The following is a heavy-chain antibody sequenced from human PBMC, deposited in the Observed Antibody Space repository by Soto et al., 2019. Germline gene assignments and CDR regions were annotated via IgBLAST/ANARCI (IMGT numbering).Heavy chain of an antibody. V-gene: IGHV3-23*01. CDR1: GFSFSSFA. Sequence: EVQLLESGGGFIHPGGSLRLSCAASGFSFSSFAMNWVRQAPGKGLEWVSIISGSADSTFYAVSVKGRITISRHNSKSTLYLQINSLRAEDTAVYYCAKTRGAMIYAISVYGMDVWGQGTTVTVSS. CDR2: ISGSADST. J-gene: IGHJ6*02. D-gene: IGHD2-8*01. CDR3: AKTRGAMIYAISVYGMDV.